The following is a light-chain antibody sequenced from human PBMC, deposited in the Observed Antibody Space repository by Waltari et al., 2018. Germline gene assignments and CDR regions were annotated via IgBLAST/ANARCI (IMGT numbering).Light chain of an antibody. Sequence: LVLTQSPSASASLGASVKLTCTLSSGYSSNVIAWLQQQPGKGPRYLMKVNSDGSHRKGDDIPDRFSASNSGANCFLTISSLQSEDEADYYCQTRGHGTWVFGGGTKLTVL. V-gene: IGLV4-69*01. CDR1: SGYSSNV. CDR2: VNSDGSH. CDR3: QTRGHGTWV. J-gene: IGLJ3*02.